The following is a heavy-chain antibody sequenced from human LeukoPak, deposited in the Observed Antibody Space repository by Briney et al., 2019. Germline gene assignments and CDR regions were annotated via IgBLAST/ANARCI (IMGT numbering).Heavy chain of an antibody. D-gene: IGHD6-13*01. CDR3: AKDVQRFSSSWYYFDS. V-gene: IGHV3-23*01. CDR1: GFTFSSYA. CDR2: IGVSGATT. Sequence: GGSLRPSCAASGFTFSSYAMSWVRQAPAKGLEWLSGIGVSGATTYYADSVKGRFTISRDNSKNTLYLQMNSLRGEDTAVYYCAKDVQRFSSSWYYFDSWGQGTLVTVSS. J-gene: IGHJ4*02.